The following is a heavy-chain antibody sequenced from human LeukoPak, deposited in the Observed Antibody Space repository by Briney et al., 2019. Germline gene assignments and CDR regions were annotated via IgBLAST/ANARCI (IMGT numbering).Heavy chain of an antibody. CDR2: ISSSPSTI. Sequence: GGSLRLSCAASGSTFSSYSMNWVRQAPGKGLEWVSFISSSPSTIYYADSVKGRFTISRDNAKNSLYLQMNSLRAEDTAVYYCVLNYGSGSYHLPLWGQGTLVTVSS. V-gene: IGHV3-48*04. CDR1: GSTFSSYS. J-gene: IGHJ4*02. CDR3: VLNYGSGSYHLPL. D-gene: IGHD3-10*01.